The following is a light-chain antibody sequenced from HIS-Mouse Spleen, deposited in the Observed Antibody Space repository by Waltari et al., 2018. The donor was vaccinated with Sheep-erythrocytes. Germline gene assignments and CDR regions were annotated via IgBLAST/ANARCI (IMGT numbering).Light chain of an antibody. CDR1: QGISSA. CDR2: DAA. J-gene: IGKJ1*01. CDR3: QQFNNYPRT. Sequence: AIQLTQSPSSLSASVGDRVTITCRASQGISSAVAWYQQKPGKAPKLLIYDAASLESGVPSRFSGSGSGTDFTLTISSLQPEDFATYYCQQFNNYPRTFGQGTKVEIK. V-gene: IGKV1D-13*01.